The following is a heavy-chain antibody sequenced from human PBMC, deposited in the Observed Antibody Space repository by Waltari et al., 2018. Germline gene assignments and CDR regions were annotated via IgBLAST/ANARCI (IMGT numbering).Heavy chain of an antibody. V-gene: IGHV3-7*01. J-gene: IGHJ3*02. CDR1: GFVFNNYW. D-gene: IGHD4-4*01. CDR2: INQHGSEE. CDR3: ARGDSWAFDI. Sequence: ELQLVESGGGLVQPGRSLQLSCSASGFVFNNYWMCWVRQAPGKGLDGVANINQHGSEEHYVDSAKGRFTISRDNAKNAVYLQMNSLSAGDTSVYYCARGDSWAFDIWGQGTMVTVAS.